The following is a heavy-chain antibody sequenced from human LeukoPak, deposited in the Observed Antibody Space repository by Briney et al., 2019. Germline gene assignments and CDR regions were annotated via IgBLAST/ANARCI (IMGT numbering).Heavy chain of an antibody. D-gene: IGHD3-16*01. CDR3: ARLNYDYVWGRQDFDY. CDR2: IYYSGST. CDR1: GGSFSSYY. V-gene: IGHV4-59*01. J-gene: IGHJ4*02. Sequence: SETLSLTCAVYGGSFSSYYWSWIRQPPGKGLEWIGYIYYSGSTNYNPSLKSRVTISVDTSKNQFSLKLSSVTAADTAVYYCARLNYDYVWGRQDFDYWGQGTLVTVSS.